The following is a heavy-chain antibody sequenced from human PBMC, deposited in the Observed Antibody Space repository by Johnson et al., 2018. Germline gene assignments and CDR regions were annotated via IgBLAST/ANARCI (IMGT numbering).Heavy chain of an antibody. V-gene: IGHV1-69*01. CDR1: GGTFSSYA. Sequence: QLVESGAEVKKPGSSVKVACKASGGTFSSYAISWVRQAPGQGLEWMGGIIPIFGTANYAQKFQGRVPITADESTSTAYMALSSLRSEDTGVYYCAGTYYYDSSGYPAYFQHWGQGTLVTVSS. D-gene: IGHD3-22*01. CDR2: IIPIFGTA. CDR3: AGTYYYDSSGYPAYFQH. J-gene: IGHJ1*01.